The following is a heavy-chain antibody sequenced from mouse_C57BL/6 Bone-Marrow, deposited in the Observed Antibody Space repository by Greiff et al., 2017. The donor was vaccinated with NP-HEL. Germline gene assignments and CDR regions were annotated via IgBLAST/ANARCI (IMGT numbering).Heavy chain of an antibody. D-gene: IGHD1-1*01. CDR2: IWRGGST. J-gene: IGHJ1*03. CDR1: GFSLTSYG. CDR3: AKNYGSIHWYFDV. V-gene: IGHV2-5*01. Sequence: QVQLQQSGPGLVQPSQSLSITCTVSGFSLTSYGVHWVRQSPGKGLEWLGVIWRGGSTDYNAAFMSRLSITKDNSKSQVFFKMNSLQADDTAIYYCAKNYGSIHWYFDVWGTGTTVTVSS.